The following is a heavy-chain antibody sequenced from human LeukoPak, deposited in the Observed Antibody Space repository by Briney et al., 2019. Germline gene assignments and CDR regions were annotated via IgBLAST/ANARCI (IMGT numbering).Heavy chain of an antibody. CDR2: IYYSGST. CDR1: GGSISSSSYY. Sequence: PSETLSLTCTVSGGSISSSSYYWGWIRQPPGKGLEWIGSIYYSGSTYYNPSLKSRVTISVDTSKNQFSLKLSSVTAADTAVYYCARLRGYGDYGGYWGQGTLVTVSS. J-gene: IGHJ4*02. CDR3: ARLRGYGDYGGY. V-gene: IGHV4-39*01. D-gene: IGHD4-17*01.